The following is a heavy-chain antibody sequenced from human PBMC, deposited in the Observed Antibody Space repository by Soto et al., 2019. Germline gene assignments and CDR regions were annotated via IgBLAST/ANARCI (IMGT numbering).Heavy chain of an antibody. J-gene: IGHJ4*02. CDR3: ATRSPAFDY. V-gene: IGHV1-18*01. Sequence: QVQLEQSGPEVKKPGASVKVSCKTSGYTFTSYGITWVRQAPGQGLEWMGWITTDKGKTTYAQKFQGRVTMTTDISTSTAYMELRSLRSDNTAVYYCATRSPAFDYWGQGTLVTVSS. CDR2: ITTDKGKT. CDR1: GYTFTSYG.